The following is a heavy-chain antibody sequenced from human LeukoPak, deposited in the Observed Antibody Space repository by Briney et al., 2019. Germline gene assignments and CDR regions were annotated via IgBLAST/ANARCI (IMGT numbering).Heavy chain of an antibody. CDR1: GFAFSSYW. J-gene: IGHJ6*03. CDR3: ARGTTALMDV. D-gene: IGHD2-21*02. Sequence: PGGSLRLSCAASGFAFSSYWMHWVRQAPGKGLVWVSRIHSDGNSTTYADSVKGRFTISRDNAKNSLYLQMNSLRAEDTAVYYCARGTTALMDVWGKGTTVTVSS. CDR2: IHSDGNST. V-gene: IGHV3-74*01.